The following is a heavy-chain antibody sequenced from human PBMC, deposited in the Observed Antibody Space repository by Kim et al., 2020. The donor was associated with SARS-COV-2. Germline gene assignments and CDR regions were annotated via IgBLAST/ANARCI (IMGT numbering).Heavy chain of an antibody. CDR1: GGSFSGYY. J-gene: IGHJ4*02. V-gene: IGHV4-34*01. Sequence: SETLSLTCAVYGGSFSGYYWSWIRQPPGKGLEWIGEINHSGSTNYNPSLKSRVTISVDTSKNQFSLKLSSVTAADTAVFYCGRLSVAGADYWGQGTLGTV. CDR2: INHSGST. CDR3: GRLSVAGADY. D-gene: IGHD6-19*01.